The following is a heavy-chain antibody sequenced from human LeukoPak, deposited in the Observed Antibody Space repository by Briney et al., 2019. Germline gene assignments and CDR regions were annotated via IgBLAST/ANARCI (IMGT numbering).Heavy chain of an antibody. CDR1: GFTFSSYA. CDR3: AKDRITTVVTEYYYYYYYMDV. D-gene: IGHD4-23*01. CDR2: ISGSGGST. Sequence: GGSLRLSCAASGFTFSSYAMSWVRQAPGKGLEWVSAISGSGGSTYYADSVKGRFTISRDNSKNTLYLQMNSLRAEDTAVYYCAKDRITTVVTEYYYYYYYMDVWGKGTTVTVSS. V-gene: IGHV3-23*01. J-gene: IGHJ6*03.